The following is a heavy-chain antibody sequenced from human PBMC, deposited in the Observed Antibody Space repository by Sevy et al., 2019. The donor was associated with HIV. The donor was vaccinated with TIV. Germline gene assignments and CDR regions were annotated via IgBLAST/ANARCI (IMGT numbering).Heavy chain of an antibody. CDR2: ISVSGSST. CDR1: GFTFSIYA. Sequence: GGSLRLSCAASGFTFSIYAMTWVRQAPGKGLEWVSTISVSGSSTYYADSVKGRFTISRDNSKNTLYLQMNSLRAEDTAVYYCAKDHDNNWFDPWGQGTLVTVSS. V-gene: IGHV3-23*01. CDR3: AKDHDNNWFDP. J-gene: IGHJ5*02. D-gene: IGHD3-9*01.